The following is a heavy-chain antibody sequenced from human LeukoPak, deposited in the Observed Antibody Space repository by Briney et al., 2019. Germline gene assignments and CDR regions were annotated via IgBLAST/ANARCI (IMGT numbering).Heavy chain of an antibody. V-gene: IGHV3-53*01. CDR3: ASRLITIFGGIDY. CDR2: IYSGGST. D-gene: IGHD3-3*01. J-gene: IGHJ4*02. Sequence: GGSLRLSCAASGFTVSSNYMSWVRQAPGKGLEWVSVIYSGGSTYYADSVKGRFTISRDNSKSTLYLQMNSLRAEDTAVYYCASRLITIFGGIDYWGQGTLVTVSS. CDR1: GFTVSSNY.